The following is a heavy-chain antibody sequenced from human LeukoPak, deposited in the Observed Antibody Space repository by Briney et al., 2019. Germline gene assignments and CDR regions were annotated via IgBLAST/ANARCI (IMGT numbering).Heavy chain of an antibody. CDR3: ARRTAAGTSKSFDY. CDR1: GGSFSGYY. V-gene: IGHV4-34*01. J-gene: IGHJ4*02. CDR2: INHSGST. Sequence: PSETLSLTCAVYGGSFSGYYWSWIRQPPGKGLEWIGEINHSGSTNYNPSLKSRVTISVDTSKNQFSLKLSSVTAADTAVYYCARRTAAGTSKSFDYWGQGTLVTVSS. D-gene: IGHD6-13*01.